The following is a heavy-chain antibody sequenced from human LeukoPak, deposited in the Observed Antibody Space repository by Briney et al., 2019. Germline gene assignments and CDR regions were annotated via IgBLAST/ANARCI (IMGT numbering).Heavy chain of an antibody. Sequence: GGSLRLSCAASGFTFSDYYMSWIRQAPGKGLEWVSYISSSGSTIYYADSVKGRFPISRDNAKNSLYLQMNSLRAEDTAVYYCARSSRGGYEIRAFDIWGQGTMVTVSS. CDR3: ARSSRGGYEIRAFDI. D-gene: IGHD5-12*01. V-gene: IGHV3-11*04. CDR2: ISSSGSTI. CDR1: GFTFSDYY. J-gene: IGHJ3*02.